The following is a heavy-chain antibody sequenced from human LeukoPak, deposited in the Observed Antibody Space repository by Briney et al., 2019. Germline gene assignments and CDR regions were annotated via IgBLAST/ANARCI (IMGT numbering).Heavy chain of an antibody. V-gene: IGHV3-30*03. J-gene: IGHJ4*02. Sequence: PGGSLRLSCAASGFTFNNAWMNWVRQAPGKGLEWVAVISYDGSNKYYADSVKGRFTISRDNSKNTLYLQMNSLRAEDTAVYYCARSYYYFDYWGQGTLVTVSS. D-gene: IGHD1-26*01. CDR3: ARSYYYFDY. CDR1: GFTFNNAW. CDR2: ISYDGSNK.